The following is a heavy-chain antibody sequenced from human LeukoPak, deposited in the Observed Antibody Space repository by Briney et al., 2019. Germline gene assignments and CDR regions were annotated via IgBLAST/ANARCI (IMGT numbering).Heavy chain of an antibody. Sequence: PSETLSLTCTVSGGSISSSSYYWGWIRQPPGKGLEWIGSIYYSGSTYYNPSLKSRVTISVDTSKNQFSLKLSSVTAADTAVYYCASEGVLLWFGEHNLGGDYWGQGTLVTVSS. CDR3: ASEGVLLWFGEHNLGGDY. V-gene: IGHV4-39*01. D-gene: IGHD3-10*01. J-gene: IGHJ4*02. CDR2: IYYSGST. CDR1: GGSISSSSYY.